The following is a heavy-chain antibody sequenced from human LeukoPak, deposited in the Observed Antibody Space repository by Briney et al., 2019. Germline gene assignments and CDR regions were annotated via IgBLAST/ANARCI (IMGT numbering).Heavy chain of an antibody. V-gene: IGHV3-53*01. CDR3: ARDPRTSMVTTIGY. CDR2: IYSGGRT. J-gene: IGHJ4*02. CDR1: GFTVSSNY. D-gene: IGHD4-17*01. Sequence: GGSLRLSCAASGFTVSSNYMSWVRQAPGKGLEWVSVIYSGGRTYYADSVTGRFTISRDNSKNTLYLQMNSLRAEDTAVYYCARDPRTSMVTTIGYWGQGTLVTVSS.